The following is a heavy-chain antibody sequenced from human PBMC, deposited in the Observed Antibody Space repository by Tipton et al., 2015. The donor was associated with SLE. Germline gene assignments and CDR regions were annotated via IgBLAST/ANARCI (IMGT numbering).Heavy chain of an antibody. CDR2: INHSGST. J-gene: IGHJ3*02. V-gene: IGHV4-34*01. CDR3: AREVITTAFDI. D-gene: IGHD3-22*01. Sequence: LRLSCAVYGGSFSAYYWTWIRQPPGKGLEWIGEINHSGSTNYNPSLKGRVTISEDMSKNQFSLKLSSVTAADTAVYYCAREVITTAFDIWGQGTMVTVSS. CDR1: GGSFSAYY.